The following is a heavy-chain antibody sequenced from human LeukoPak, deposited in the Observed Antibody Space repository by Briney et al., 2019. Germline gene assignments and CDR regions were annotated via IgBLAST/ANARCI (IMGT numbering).Heavy chain of an antibody. CDR1: GFTVSSNY. V-gene: IGHV3-66*01. CDR2: IYSGGST. Sequence: GGSLRLSCAASGFTVSSNYMSWVRQAPGKGLEWVSVIYSGGSTYYADSVKGRFTISRDNSKNTLYLQMNSLRGEDAAVYYCARVLGGNFDYWGQGTLVTVSS. J-gene: IGHJ4*02. CDR3: ARVLGGNFDY. D-gene: IGHD1-26*01.